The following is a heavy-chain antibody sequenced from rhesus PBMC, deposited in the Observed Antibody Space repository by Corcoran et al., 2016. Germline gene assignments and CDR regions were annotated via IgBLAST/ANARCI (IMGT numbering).Heavy chain of an antibody. D-gene: IGHD2-39*01. J-gene: IGHJ4*01. Sequence: EVQLVETGGGLVQPGGSLKLSCAASGFTFSSYGMSWVRQAPGKGLEWVSALKRGGGSTYYADAERGRFTISRYKAKSPLSLQMNSLRAEDTAVYYCARMRVGFDYWGQGVLVTVSS. CDR3: ARMRVGFDY. V-gene: IGHV3S5*01. CDR2: LKRGGGST. CDR1: GFTFSSYG.